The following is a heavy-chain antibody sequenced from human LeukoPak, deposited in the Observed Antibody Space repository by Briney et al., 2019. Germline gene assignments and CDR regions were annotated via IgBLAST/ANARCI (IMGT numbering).Heavy chain of an antibody. CDR2: MNPNSGNT. Sequence: ASVKVSCKASGYTFTSYDINWVRQATGQGLEWTGWMNPNSGNTGYAQKFQGRVTMTRNTSISTAYMELSSLRSEDTAVYYCARCGGNDDYDNDAFDIWGQGTMVTVSS. J-gene: IGHJ3*02. CDR1: GYTFTSYD. CDR3: ARCGGNDDYDNDAFDI. V-gene: IGHV1-8*01. D-gene: IGHD3-22*01.